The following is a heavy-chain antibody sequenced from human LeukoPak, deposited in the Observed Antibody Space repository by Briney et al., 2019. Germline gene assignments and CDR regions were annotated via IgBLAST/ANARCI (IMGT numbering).Heavy chain of an antibody. CDR2: ISYDGSNK. D-gene: IGHD1-26*01. Sequence: GRSLRLSCAASGFTLSSYAMHWVRQAPGKGLEWVAVISYDGSNKYYADSVKGRFTISRDNSKNTLYLQMNSLRAEDTAVYYCARGAHNGSYGPSPPDAFDIWGQGTMVTVSS. V-gene: IGHV3-30*04. CDR3: ARGAHNGSYGPSPPDAFDI. CDR1: GFTLSSYA. J-gene: IGHJ3*02.